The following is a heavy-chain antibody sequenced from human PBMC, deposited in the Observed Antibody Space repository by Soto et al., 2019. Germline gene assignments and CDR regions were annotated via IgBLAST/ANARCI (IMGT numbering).Heavy chain of an antibody. V-gene: IGHV3-23*01. D-gene: IGHD3-3*01. Sequence: EVQMLESRGGLVQPGGSLRLSCATSGFIFSSYALSWVRQAPGKGLEWVSTISVTGGSTNYADSVKGRLTISRDNSKNTLYLQMNSLRADDTAVYYCARARRSGSYTLDYWVLGTLVTVSS. CDR1: GFIFSSYA. J-gene: IGHJ4*02. CDR2: ISVTGGST. CDR3: ARARRSGSYTLDY.